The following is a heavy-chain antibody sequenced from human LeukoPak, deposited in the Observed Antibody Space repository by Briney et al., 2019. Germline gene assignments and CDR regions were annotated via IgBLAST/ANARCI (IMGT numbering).Heavy chain of an antibody. CDR3: ARDFLVGATAFDI. CDR2: ISSNGGRT. V-gene: IGHV3-64*01. J-gene: IGHJ3*02. D-gene: IGHD1-26*01. CDR1: GFPFSSYA. Sequence: PGGSLSLSCAASGFPFSSYAFHWVRQAPGKGLEYVSAISSNGGRTYYANSVKGRFTISRDNSKNTLYLQMGRLRAEDMAVYYCARDFLVGATAFDIWGQGTMVTVSS.